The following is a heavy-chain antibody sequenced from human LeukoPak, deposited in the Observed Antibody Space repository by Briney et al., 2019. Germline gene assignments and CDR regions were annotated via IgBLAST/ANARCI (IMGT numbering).Heavy chain of an antibody. V-gene: IGHV3-30-3*01. CDR3: ARERGGHSSGYSNPFDY. J-gene: IGHJ4*02. CDR1: GFTFSSYA. CDR2: ISYDGSNK. Sequence: GRPLRLSCAASGFTFSSYAIHWVRQAPGKGLEWVAFISYDGSNKYYAESVKGRFTISRDNSKKTMYLQMSSLRAEDTAVYYCARERGGHSSGYSNPFDYWGQGTLVTVSS. D-gene: IGHD3-22*01.